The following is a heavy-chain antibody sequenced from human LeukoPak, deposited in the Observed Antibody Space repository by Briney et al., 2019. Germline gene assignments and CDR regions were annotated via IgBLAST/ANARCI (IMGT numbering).Heavy chain of an antibody. CDR3: ARHSSGWYGDY. V-gene: IGHV4-39*01. CDR2: IYYSGST. J-gene: IGHJ4*02. CDR1: GGSISSSSYY. Sequence: SETLSLTCTVSGGSISSSSYYWGWIRQPPGKGLKWIGSIYYSGSTYYNPSLKSRVTISVDTSKKQFSLKLSSVTAADTAVYYCARHSSGWYGDYWGQGTLVTVSS. D-gene: IGHD6-19*01.